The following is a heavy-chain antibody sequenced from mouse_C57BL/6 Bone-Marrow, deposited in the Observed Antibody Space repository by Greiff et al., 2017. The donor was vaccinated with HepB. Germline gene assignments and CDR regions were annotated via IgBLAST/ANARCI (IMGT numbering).Heavy chain of an antibody. CDR3: ARPYYGISWYAMDY. CDR2: INPNYGTT. V-gene: IGHV1-39*01. J-gene: IGHJ4*01. CDR1: GYSFTDYN. Sequence: EVQLQQSGPELVKPGASVKISCKASGYSFTDYNMNWVKRSNGKSLEWIGVINPNYGTTSYNQKFKGKATLTVDQSSSTAYMQLNSLTSEDSAVYYCARPYYGISWYAMDYWGQGTSVTVSS. D-gene: IGHD1-1*01.